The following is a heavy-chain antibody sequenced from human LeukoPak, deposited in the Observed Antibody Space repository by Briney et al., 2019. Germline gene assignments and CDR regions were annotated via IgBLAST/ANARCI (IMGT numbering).Heavy chain of an antibody. CDR2: IYYSGST. D-gene: IGHD4-17*01. Sequence: SETLSLTCTVSGGSINSYYWSWIRQSPGKGLEWIGYIYYSGSTNYNPSLKSRVTISADTSKNQFSLNLMSVTAADTAVYYCTRDTGTTGEVKFDPWGQGTLVTVSS. V-gene: IGHV4-59*12. J-gene: IGHJ5*02. CDR1: GGSINSYY. CDR3: TRDTGTTGEVKFDP.